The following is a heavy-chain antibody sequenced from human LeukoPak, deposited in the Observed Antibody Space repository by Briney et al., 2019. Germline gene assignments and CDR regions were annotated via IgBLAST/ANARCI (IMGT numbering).Heavy chain of an antibody. CDR3: ARLGERWLQYDY. Sequence: SETLSLTCTVSGGSISSYYWSWIRQPPGKGLEWIGYIYYSGSTNYNPSLKSRVTISVDTSKSQFSLKLSSVTAADTAVYYCARLGERWLQYDYWGQGTLVTVSS. D-gene: IGHD5-24*01. J-gene: IGHJ4*02. CDR1: GGSISSYY. V-gene: IGHV4-59*08. CDR2: IYYSGST.